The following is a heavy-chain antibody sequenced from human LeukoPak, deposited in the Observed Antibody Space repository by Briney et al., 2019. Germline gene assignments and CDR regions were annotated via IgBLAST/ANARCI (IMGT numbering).Heavy chain of an antibody. Sequence: GGSLRLYCAAPGFTFSSYDVHWVRQAPGKGLEWVALIWHDGSNKYYADSVKGRFTISRDNSKNTMYLQMSSLRAEDTAVYYCVKAADSSSSFSWFDPWGQGTLVTVSS. CDR3: VKAADSSSSFSWFDP. J-gene: IGHJ5*02. CDR2: IWHDGSNK. V-gene: IGHV3-30*02. CDR1: GFTFSSYD. D-gene: IGHD6-6*01.